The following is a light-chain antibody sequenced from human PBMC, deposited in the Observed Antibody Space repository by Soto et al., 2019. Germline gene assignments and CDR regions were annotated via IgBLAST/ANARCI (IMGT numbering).Light chain of an antibody. J-gene: IGKJ5*01. CDR3: QQRNYWQVT. CDR1: QTISSW. V-gene: IGKV1-5*03. Sequence: DIQMTQSPSTLSGSVGDRVTITCRASQTISSWLAWYQQKPGKAPKLLIYKASTLKSGVPSRFSGSGSGTEFTLTISSLQPDDFAIYYCQQRNYWQVTFGQGTRLEIK. CDR2: KAS.